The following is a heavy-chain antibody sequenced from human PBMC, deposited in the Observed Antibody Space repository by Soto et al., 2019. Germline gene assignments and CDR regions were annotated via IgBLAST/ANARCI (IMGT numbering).Heavy chain of an antibody. CDR2: INPNSGGT. CDR3: ARGGGSYYYGMDV. J-gene: IGHJ6*02. V-gene: IGHV1-2*04. Sequence: GASVKVSCKASGYTFTGYYMHWARQAPGQGLEWMGWINPNSGGTNYAQKFQGWVTMTRDTSISTAYMELSRLRSDDTAVYYCARGGGSYYYGMDVWGQGTTVTVYS. D-gene: IGHD2-15*01. CDR1: GYTFTGYY.